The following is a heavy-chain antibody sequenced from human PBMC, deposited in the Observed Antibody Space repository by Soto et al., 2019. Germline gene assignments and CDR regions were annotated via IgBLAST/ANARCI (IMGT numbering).Heavy chain of an antibody. CDR1: GSTFPSSP. D-gene: IGHD4-17*01. CDR2: INAHNGNT. V-gene: IGHV1-18*01. Sequence: QVQLVQSGAEVKKPGASVKVSCKASGSTFPSSPVSWVRQAPGQGLEWMGWINAHNGNTKYAQKFQGRLTMTTDTSTGTGYMELRSLRSDDTAIYFCAIADYGDPDYWGQGILVTVSS. J-gene: IGHJ4*02. CDR3: AIADYGDPDY.